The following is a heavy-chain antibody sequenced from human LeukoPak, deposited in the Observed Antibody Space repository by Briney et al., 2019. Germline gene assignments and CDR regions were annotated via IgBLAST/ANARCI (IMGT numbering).Heavy chain of an antibody. CDR1: GYTFTSYG. D-gene: IGHD5-12*01. V-gene: IGHV1-18*01. J-gene: IGHJ6*03. Sequence: ASVKVSCKASGYTFTSYGISWVRQAPGQGLEWMGWISAYNGNTNYAQKLQGRVTMTTDTSTGTAYMELRSLRSDDTAVYYCARSRSGNDFDYYYYYMDVWGKGTTVTVSS. CDR2: ISAYNGNT. CDR3: ARSRSGNDFDYYYYYMDV.